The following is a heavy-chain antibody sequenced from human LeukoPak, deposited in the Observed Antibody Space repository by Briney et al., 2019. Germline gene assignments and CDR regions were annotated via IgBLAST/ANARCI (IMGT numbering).Heavy chain of an antibody. Sequence: PSETLSLTCTVSGGSISSGSYYWSWIRQPAGKGLEWIGRIYTSGSTNYNPSLKSRVTISVDTSKNQFSLKLSSVTAADTAVYYCARFLGFDPWGQGTLVTVSS. V-gene: IGHV4-61*02. CDR3: ARFLGFDP. CDR2: IYTSGST. J-gene: IGHJ5*02. CDR1: GGSISSGSYY.